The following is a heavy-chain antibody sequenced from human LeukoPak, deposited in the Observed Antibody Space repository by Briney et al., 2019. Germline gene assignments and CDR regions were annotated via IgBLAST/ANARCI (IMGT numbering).Heavy chain of an antibody. CDR2: FDPEDGET. Sequence: ASVKVSCKVSGYTLTELSMHWVRQAPGKGLEWMGGFDPEDGETIYAQKFQGRVTMTEDTSTDTAYMELSSLRSEDTAVYYCARDPRPRIIAAVASRNVFDPWGQGTLVTVSS. J-gene: IGHJ5*02. CDR1: GYTLTELS. V-gene: IGHV1-24*01. CDR3: ARDPRPRIIAAVASRNVFDP. D-gene: IGHD6-13*01.